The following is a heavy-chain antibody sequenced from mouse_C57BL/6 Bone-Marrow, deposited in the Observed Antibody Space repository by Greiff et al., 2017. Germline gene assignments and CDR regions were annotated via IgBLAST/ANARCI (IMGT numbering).Heavy chain of an antibody. Sequence: VMLVESGPELVKPGASVKISCKASGYAFSSSWMNWVKQRPGKGLEWIGRIYPGDGDTNYNGKFKGKATLTADKSSSTAYMQLSSLTSEDSAVYFCARRLLQDYAMDYWGQGTSVTVSS. J-gene: IGHJ4*01. CDR2: IYPGDGDT. CDR3: ARRLLQDYAMDY. CDR1: GYAFSSSW. V-gene: IGHV1-82*01. D-gene: IGHD2-3*01.